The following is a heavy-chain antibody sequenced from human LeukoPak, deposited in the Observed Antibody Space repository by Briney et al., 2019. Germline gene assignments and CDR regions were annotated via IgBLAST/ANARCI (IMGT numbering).Heavy chain of an antibody. CDR3: ARDVGNYYYDGSGYYGPPLFDY. CDR2: INPSRGRT. Sequence: ASVKVSCKASGYTFTSYFVHWVRQAPGQGLEWMGIINPSRGRTTYAQKFQGRVTMTRDTSTSTVYMELSSLRFEDTAVFYCARDVGNYYYDGSGYYGPPLFDYWGQGTLVTVSS. V-gene: IGHV1-46*01. D-gene: IGHD3-22*01. J-gene: IGHJ4*02. CDR1: GYTFTSYF.